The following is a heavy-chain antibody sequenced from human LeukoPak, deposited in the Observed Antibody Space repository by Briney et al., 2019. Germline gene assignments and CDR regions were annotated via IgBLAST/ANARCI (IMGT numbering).Heavy chain of an antibody. Sequence: GGSLRLSCAASGFTFSSYWMSWVRQAPGKGLEWVANIKQDGSEKYYVDSVKGRFTISRDNAKNTLYLQMNSLRAEDTAVYYCAKNHKRVVPAAYFDYWGQGTLVTVSS. D-gene: IGHD2-2*01. CDR3: AKNHKRVVPAAYFDY. CDR2: IKQDGSEK. V-gene: IGHV3-7*03. CDR1: GFTFSSYW. J-gene: IGHJ4*02.